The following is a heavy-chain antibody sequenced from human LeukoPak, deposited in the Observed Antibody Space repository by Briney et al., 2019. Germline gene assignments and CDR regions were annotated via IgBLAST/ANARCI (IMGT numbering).Heavy chain of an antibody. V-gene: IGHV3-23*01. J-gene: IGHJ4*02. CDR1: GFTFSSYA. D-gene: IGHD3-22*01. CDR3: AKDCPHYYASSALDS. CDR2: ISGSGGST. Sequence: PGGSLRLSCAASGFTFSSYAMSWVRQAPGKGLEWVSAISGSGGSTYYADSVKGRFTISRDISKSTLYLHMNSLRAEDTAVYYCAKDCPHYYASSALDSWGQGTLVTVSS.